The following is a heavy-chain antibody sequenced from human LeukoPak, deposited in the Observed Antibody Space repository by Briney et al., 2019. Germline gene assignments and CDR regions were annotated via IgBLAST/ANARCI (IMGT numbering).Heavy chain of an antibody. CDR2: IRYDGSNK. CDR1: GFTFSSYG. Sequence: GGSLRLSCAASGFTFSSYGMHWVRRAPGKGLEWVAVIRYDGSNKYYADSVKGRFTISRDNSKNTLHLQMNSLRAEDTAVYSCASLVSTVTTLWGWDAFDIWGQGTMVTVSS. V-gene: IGHV3-30*02. J-gene: IGHJ3*02. CDR3: ASLVSTVTTLWGWDAFDI. D-gene: IGHD4-17*01.